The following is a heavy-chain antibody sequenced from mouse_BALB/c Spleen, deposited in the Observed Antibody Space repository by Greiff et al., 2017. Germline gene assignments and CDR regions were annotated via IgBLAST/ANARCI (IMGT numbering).Heavy chain of an antibody. CDR1: GYAFSSYW. J-gene: IGHJ3*01. D-gene: IGHD2-14*01. V-gene: IGHV1-80*01. CDR3: AKGDYRYWFAY. CDR2: IYPGDGDT. Sequence: QVQLQQSGAELVRPGSSVKISCKASGYAFSSYWMNWVKQRPGQGLEWIGQIYPGDGDTNYNGKFKGKATLTADKSSSTAYMQLSSLTSEDSAVYFGAKGDYRYWFAYWGQGTLVTVSA.